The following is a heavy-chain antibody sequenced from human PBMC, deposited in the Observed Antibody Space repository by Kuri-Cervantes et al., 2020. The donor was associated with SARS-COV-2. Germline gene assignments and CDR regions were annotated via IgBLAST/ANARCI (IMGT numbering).Heavy chain of an antibody. CDR2: IYYSGST. CDR1: GGSISSSNW. D-gene: IGHD6-13*01. Sequence: GSLRLSCAVSGGSISSSNWWSWVRQPPEKGLEWIGYIYYSGSTNYNPSLKSRVTISVDTSKNQFSLKLSSVTAADTAVYYCARDHGSFRITAAGIDAFDIWGQGTMVTVSS. V-gene: IGHV4-4*02. CDR3: ARDHGSFRITAAGIDAFDI. J-gene: IGHJ3*02.